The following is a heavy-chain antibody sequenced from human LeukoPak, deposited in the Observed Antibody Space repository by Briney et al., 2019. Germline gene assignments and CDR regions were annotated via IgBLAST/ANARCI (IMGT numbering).Heavy chain of an antibody. CDR3: ARGGYRYDYYYYMDV. V-gene: IGHV3-11*04. J-gene: IGHJ6*03. D-gene: IGHD5-18*01. CDR2: ITSGSST. Sequence: KPGGSLRLSCAASGFTLSDYYMNWIRQTPGKGLEWVSYITSGSSTYYGDSVKGRATISRDNAKNSLYLQMNSLTAEDTAVYYCARGGYRYDYYYYMDVWGKGTTVTVSS. CDR1: GFTLSDYY.